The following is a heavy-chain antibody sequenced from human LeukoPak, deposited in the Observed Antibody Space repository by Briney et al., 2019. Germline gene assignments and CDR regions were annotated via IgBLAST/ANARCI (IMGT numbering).Heavy chain of an antibody. D-gene: IGHD2-15*01. V-gene: IGHV4-39*07. CDR3: ARAPPWWRNWLDP. Sequence: YPSETLSLTCTVSGGSISSSSYSWGWCRQPPGKGLEWPESIYYSGSTYYNPYLKGRVTIAVDTSKNQFSLKLSSVTAAATAVYYCARAPPWWRNWLDPWGQGTLVTVSS. CDR1: GGSISSSSYS. CDR2: IYYSGST. J-gene: IGHJ5*02.